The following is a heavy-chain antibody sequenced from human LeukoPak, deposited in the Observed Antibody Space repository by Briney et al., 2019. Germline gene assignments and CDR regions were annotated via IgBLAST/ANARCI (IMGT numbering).Heavy chain of an antibody. J-gene: IGHJ3*02. CDR3: ARGYCSGGSCYPDAFDI. Sequence: GGSLRLSCAASGFDFSSYAMHWVRQAPGKGLEWVAVISYDGSNKYYADSVKGRFTISRDNSKNTLYLQMNSLRAEDTAVYYCARGYCSGGSCYPDAFDIWGQGTMVTVSS. V-gene: IGHV3-30-3*01. CDR1: GFDFSSYA. D-gene: IGHD2-15*01. CDR2: ISYDGSNK.